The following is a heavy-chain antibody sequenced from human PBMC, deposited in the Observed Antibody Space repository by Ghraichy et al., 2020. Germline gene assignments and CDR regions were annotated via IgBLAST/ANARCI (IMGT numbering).Heavy chain of an antibody. CDR1: GFTFSSYA. D-gene: IGHD6-19*01. Sequence: GGSRRLSCAASGFTFSSYAMSWVRQAPGKVLEWVSAISGSGGSTYYADSVKGRFTISRDNSKNTLYLQMNSLRAEDTAVYYCAKATIAVAGPPGPDWGQGTLVTVSS. V-gene: IGHV3-23*01. J-gene: IGHJ4*02. CDR2: ISGSGGST. CDR3: AKATIAVAGPPGPD.